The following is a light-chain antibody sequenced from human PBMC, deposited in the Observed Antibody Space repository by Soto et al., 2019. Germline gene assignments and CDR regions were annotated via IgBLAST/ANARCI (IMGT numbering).Light chain of an antibody. V-gene: IGKV1-33*01. Sequence: DIQRTQSPSTLSASVGDRVTITCRASQNVNGWLAWYQQKPGKAPKLLIYDASNLEAGVPSRFRGSGSGTDFTFTISRLQPEDIATYYCQQYENLPTFGQGTRLEIK. CDR3: QQYENLPT. CDR1: QNVNGW. J-gene: IGKJ5*01. CDR2: DAS.